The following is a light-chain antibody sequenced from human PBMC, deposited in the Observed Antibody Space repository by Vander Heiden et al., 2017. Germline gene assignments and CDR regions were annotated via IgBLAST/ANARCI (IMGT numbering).Light chain of an antibody. CDR2: WAS. Sequence: EIVMTQSPDHLAVSLGERATINCKSSQSVLYSSNNKNYLAWYQQKPGQPPKLLIYWASTRESGVPDRFSGSGSGTDFTLTISSLQAEDVAVYYCQQYDSTPWTFGQGTKVEIK. CDR3: QQYDSTPWT. V-gene: IGKV4-1*01. CDR1: QSVLYSSNNKNY. J-gene: IGKJ1*01.